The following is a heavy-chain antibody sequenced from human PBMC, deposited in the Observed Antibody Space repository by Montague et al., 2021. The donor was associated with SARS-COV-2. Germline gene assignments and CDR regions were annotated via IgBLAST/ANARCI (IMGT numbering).Heavy chain of an antibody. CDR2: IFYTGST. CDR3: ARAQNICFIANCVNYFDL. J-gene: IGHJ4*02. D-gene: IGHD1-1*01. CDR1: GGSTSNYY. Sequence: SETLSLTCSVSGGSTSNYYWTWIRQSPGKGLQWIGYIFYTGSTKYNPSLKTRVTLSLDTPKNHFCLRLNSVTAADTAVYYCARAQNICFIANCVNYFDLWGLGALVSVSS. V-gene: IGHV4-59*01.